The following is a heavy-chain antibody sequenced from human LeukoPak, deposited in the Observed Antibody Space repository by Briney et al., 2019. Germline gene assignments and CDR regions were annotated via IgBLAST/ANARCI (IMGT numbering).Heavy chain of an antibody. V-gene: IGHV7-4-1*02. CDR2: INTNTGNP. Sequence: ASVKVSCKASGYILTNYAMNWVRQAPGQGLEWLGWINTNTGNPTYAQGFTGRFVFSLDTSVNTAYLQISSLKAEDTAAYYCARVVHPYDYESSGLTYDAFDIWGQGTMVTVSS. D-gene: IGHD3-22*01. J-gene: IGHJ3*02. CDR1: GYILTNYA. CDR3: ARVVHPYDYESSGLTYDAFDI.